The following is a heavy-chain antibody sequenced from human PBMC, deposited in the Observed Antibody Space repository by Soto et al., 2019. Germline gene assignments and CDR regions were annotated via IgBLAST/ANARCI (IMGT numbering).Heavy chain of an antibody. CDR2: IIPILGIA. Sequence: QVQLVQSGAEVKKPGSSVKVSCKASGGTFSSYTISWVRQAPGQGLEWMGRIIPILGIANYAQKFQGRVTITEDKSTSTVSMELSSLRSEDTAVYYCAIEIVVVPAAMGWFDPWGQGTLVTVSS. CDR1: GGTFSSYT. D-gene: IGHD2-2*01. V-gene: IGHV1-69*02. J-gene: IGHJ5*02. CDR3: AIEIVVVPAAMGWFDP.